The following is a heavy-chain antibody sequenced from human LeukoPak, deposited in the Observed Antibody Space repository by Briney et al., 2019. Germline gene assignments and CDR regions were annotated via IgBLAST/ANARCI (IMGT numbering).Heavy chain of an antibody. CDR2: IYYSGST. Sequence: PSQTLSLTCTVSGGSISSGGYYWIWIRQHPGKGLEWIGYIYYSGSTYYNPSLKSRVTISVDTSKNQFSLKLSSVTAADTAVYYCARGYYDSSGYYYFDYWGQGTLVTVSS. J-gene: IGHJ4*01. CDR1: GGSISSGGYY. D-gene: IGHD3-22*01. V-gene: IGHV4-31*03. CDR3: ARGYYDSSGYYYFDY.